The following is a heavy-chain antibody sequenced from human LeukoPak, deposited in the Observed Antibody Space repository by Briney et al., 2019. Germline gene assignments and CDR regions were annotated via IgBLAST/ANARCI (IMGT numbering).Heavy chain of an antibody. CDR1: GFTIADYA. J-gene: IGHJ4*02. D-gene: IGHD4/OR15-4a*01. V-gene: IGHV3-9*03. Sequence: GGSLRLSSAASGFTIADYAMHWVRQAPGTGLEWVSGVSWNSGSIGYADSVKGRFTISRDNAKNSLYLQMNSLRAEDMALYCCAKGGPTVPTLPFDYWGQGTLVTVSS. CDR2: VSWNSGSI. CDR3: AKGGPTVPTLPFDY.